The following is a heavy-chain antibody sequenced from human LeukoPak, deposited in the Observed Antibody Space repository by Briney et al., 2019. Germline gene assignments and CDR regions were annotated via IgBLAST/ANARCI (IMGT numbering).Heavy chain of an antibody. CDR3: ARDDYKADAY. CDR1: GFTFTNYA. D-gene: IGHD3-10*01. CDR2: ISGDGHST. Sequence: AGSLTLSCAASGFTFTNYALDWVWQAPGKGLEWISVISGDGHSTHYADSVKGRFTISRDNSKNTLYLQMNSLRVEDTAVYYCARDDYKADAYWGQGALVAVSS. V-gene: IGHV3-23*01. J-gene: IGHJ4*02.